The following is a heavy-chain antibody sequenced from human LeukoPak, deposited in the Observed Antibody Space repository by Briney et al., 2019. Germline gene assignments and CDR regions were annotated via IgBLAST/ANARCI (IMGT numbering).Heavy chain of an antibody. CDR1: GGSFSGYY. D-gene: IGHD4-23*01. CDR3: ARGRMVTRDFDY. CDR2: INHSGST. J-gene: IGHJ4*02. Sequence: SETLSLTCAVYGGSFSGYYWSRIRQPPGKGLEWIGEINHSGSTNYNPSLKSRVTISVDTSKNQFSLKLGSVTAADTAVYYCARGRMVTRDFDYWGQGTLVTVSS. V-gene: IGHV4-34*01.